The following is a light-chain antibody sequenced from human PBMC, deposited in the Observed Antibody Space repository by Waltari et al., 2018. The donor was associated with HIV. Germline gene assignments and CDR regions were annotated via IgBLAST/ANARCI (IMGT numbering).Light chain of an antibody. J-gene: IGLJ1*01. V-gene: IGLV1-47*01. CDR3: AAWDDTLSSYV. CDR1: NPNIGSKD. CDR2: RTN. Sequence: QSVLTQPPSASGTPGQMVTISCSGSNPNIGSKDVYWFQHLPGTAPKLLIYRTNQRRSGVPDRFSGSKSGTSASLAISGLRSDDEADYYCAAWDDTLSSYVFGTGTTVTV.